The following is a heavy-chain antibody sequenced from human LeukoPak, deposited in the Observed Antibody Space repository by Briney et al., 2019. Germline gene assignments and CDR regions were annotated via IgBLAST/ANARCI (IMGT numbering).Heavy chain of an antibody. CDR2: IIPIFGTA. J-gene: IGHJ4*02. D-gene: IGHD2-15*01. CDR1: GGTFSSYA. CDR3: ARGDTPESDY. Sequence: ASVKVSCKASGGTFSSYAISWVRQAPGQGLEWMGGIIPIFGTANYAQKFQGRVAITADESTSTAYMELSSLRSEDTAVYYCARGDTPESDYWGQGTLVTVSS. V-gene: IGHV1-69*13.